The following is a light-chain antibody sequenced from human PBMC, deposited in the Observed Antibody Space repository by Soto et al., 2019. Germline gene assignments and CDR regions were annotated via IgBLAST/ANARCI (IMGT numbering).Light chain of an antibody. J-gene: IGLJ7*01. Sequence: SYVLTQPPSVSVAPGKTARITCEGNNIEDKSVHWYQQKPGQAPVLVIYYDSDRPSGIPERFSGSNSGNMATLTISRVEAGDEADYYCQVWDSSSDHAVFGGGTQLTVL. CDR3: QVWDSSSDHAV. CDR1: NIEDKS. V-gene: IGLV3-21*04. CDR2: YDS.